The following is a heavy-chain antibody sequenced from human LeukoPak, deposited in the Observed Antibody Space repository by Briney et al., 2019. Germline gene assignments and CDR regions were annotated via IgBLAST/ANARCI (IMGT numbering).Heavy chain of an antibody. Sequence: GGSLRLSCAASGFIFSDFSISWVRQAPGKGLEWVSCISSSSSDIYYADSVKGRFTISRDNAKNSLYLQMNSLRAEDTAVYYCARDPTSSWETAFDIWGQGTVVTVSS. D-gene: IGHD1-26*01. CDR3: ARDPTSSWETAFDI. CDR1: GFIFSDFS. J-gene: IGHJ3*02. V-gene: IGHV3-21*01. CDR2: ISSSSSDI.